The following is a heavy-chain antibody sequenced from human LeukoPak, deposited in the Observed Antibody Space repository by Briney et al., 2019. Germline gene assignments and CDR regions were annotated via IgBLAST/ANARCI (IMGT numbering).Heavy chain of an antibody. D-gene: IGHD2-2*01. CDR3: ARVGMSGCSSTSCYDQGGLGYYYYGMDV. V-gene: IGHV4-34*01. Sequence: SETLSLTCAVYGGSFSGYYWSWIRQPPGKGLEWIGEINHSGSTNYNPSLKSRVTISVDTSKNQFSLKLRSVTAADTAVYYCARVGMSGCSSTSCYDQGGLGYYYYGMDVWGQGTTVTVSS. CDR2: INHSGST. CDR1: GGSFSGYY. J-gene: IGHJ6*02.